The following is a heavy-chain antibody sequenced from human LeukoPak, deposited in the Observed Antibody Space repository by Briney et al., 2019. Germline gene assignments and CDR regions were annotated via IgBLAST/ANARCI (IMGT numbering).Heavy chain of an antibody. D-gene: IGHD1-7*01. CDR3: AREDDWNYEDY. CDR1: GFTFSNYW. V-gene: IGHV3-7*01. J-gene: IGHJ4*02. Sequence: GSLRLSCAASGFTFSNYWMSWVRQAPGKGLEWVANIKQDGSEKYYVNSVEGRFTISRDNAKNSLYLQMNSLRAEDMAIYYCAREDDWNYEDYWGQGTLVTVSS. CDR2: IKQDGSEK.